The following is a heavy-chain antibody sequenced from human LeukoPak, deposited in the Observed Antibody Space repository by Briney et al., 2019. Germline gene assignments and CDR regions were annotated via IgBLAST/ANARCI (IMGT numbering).Heavy chain of an antibody. CDR2: IYHSGST. D-gene: IGHD5-12*01. CDR3: ARGGGYASPIGY. J-gene: IGHJ4*02. CDR1: GGSISTYY. V-gene: IGHV4-59*01. Sequence: SETLSLTCTLSGGSISTYYWSWIRQPPGKGLEWIGYIYHSGSTDYNPSLKSRVTISVDTSKNQFSLKLSSVTAADTAVYYCARGGGYASPIGYWGQGVLVTVSS.